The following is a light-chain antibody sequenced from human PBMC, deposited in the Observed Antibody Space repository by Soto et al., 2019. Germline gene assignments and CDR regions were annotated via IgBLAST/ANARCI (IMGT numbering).Light chain of an antibody. J-gene: IGKJ5*01. CDR3: MQVSHWPTT. V-gene: IGKV2-30*01. Sequence: DVVLTQSPLSLAVTLGQPASISCSSSQSLVYSDGNTYLSWIHQRPGQSPRRLIYKVSNRDSGVLDKXSGSGSGTDFTLKISGVEAEDVGIYFCMQVSHWPTTFGQGTRLEIK. CDR2: KVS. CDR1: QSLVYSDGNTY.